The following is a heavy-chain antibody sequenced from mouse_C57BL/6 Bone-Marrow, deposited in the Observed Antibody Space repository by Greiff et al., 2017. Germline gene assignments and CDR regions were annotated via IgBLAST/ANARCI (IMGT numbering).Heavy chain of an antibody. CDR2: IHPSDSDT. CDR3: AMQDYYGSSPYYFDY. V-gene: IGHV1-74*01. D-gene: IGHD1-1*01. Sequence: QVQLKQPGAELVKPGASLKVSCKASGYTFTSYWMHWVKQRPGQGLEWIGRIHPSDSDTNYNQKFKGKATLTVDKSSSTAYMQLSSLTSEDSAVYYCAMQDYYGSSPYYFDYWGQGTTLTVSS. J-gene: IGHJ2*01. CDR1: GYTFTSYW.